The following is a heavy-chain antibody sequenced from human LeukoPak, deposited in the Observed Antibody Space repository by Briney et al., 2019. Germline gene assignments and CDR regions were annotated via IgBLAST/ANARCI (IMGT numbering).Heavy chain of an antibody. Sequence: SETLSLTCTVSGGSLSSYYWSWIRQPPGKGLEWIGYIYYSGSTNYDPSLKSRVTISVDTSKNQFSLRLSSVTAEDTVVYYCARARYNWFDPWGHGTLVTVSS. CDR2: IYYSGST. J-gene: IGHJ5*02. CDR1: GGSLSSYY. V-gene: IGHV4-59*01. CDR3: ARARYNWFDP.